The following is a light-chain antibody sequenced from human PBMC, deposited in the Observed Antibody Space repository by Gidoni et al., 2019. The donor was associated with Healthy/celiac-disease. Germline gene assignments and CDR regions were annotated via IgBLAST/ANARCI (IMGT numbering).Light chain of an antibody. CDR1: QSVSSN. J-gene: IGKJ4*01. V-gene: IGKV3-15*01. Sequence: PATLSVSPGERATLSCRASQSVSSNLAWYQQKPGQAPRLLIYGASTRATGIPARFSGSGSGTEFTLTISSLQSEDFAVYYCQQYNNWPPLTFGGGTKVEIK. CDR2: GAS. CDR3: QQYNNWPPLT.